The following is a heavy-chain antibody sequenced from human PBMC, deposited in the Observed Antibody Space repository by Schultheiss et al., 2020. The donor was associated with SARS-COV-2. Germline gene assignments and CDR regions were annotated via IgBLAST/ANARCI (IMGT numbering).Heavy chain of an antibody. CDR2: FYYSGST. V-gene: IGHV4-61*01. CDR3: AREWVGGNLDY. D-gene: IGHD4-23*01. Sequence: SETLSLTCTVSGGSVSSGSYYWGWIRQPPGKGLEWIGSFYYSGSTNYNPSLKSRVTISVDTSKNQFSLNLSSVTAADTAVYYCAREWVGGNLDYWGQGTLVTVSS. J-gene: IGHJ4*02. CDR1: GGSVSSGSYY.